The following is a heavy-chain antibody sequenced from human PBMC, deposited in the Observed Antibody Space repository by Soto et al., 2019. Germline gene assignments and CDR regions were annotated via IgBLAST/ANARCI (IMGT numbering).Heavy chain of an antibody. Sequence: VGSLRLSCAASGFTFSRYSMNWVRQAPGKGLEWVSSISSTTNYIYYADSMKGRFTVSRDNAKNSVYLDMNSLSAEDTAVYYCARESEDLTSNFDYWGQGTLVTVSS. J-gene: IGHJ4*02. V-gene: IGHV3-21*01. CDR3: ARESEDLTSNFDY. CDR1: GFTFSRYS. CDR2: ISSTTNYI.